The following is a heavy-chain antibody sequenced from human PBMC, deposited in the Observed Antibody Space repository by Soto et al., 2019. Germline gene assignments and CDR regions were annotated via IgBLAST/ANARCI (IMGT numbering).Heavy chain of an antibody. Sequence: TSETLSLTCPVSGGSVSSGSYYWSWIRQPPGKGLEWIGYIYYSGSTNYNPSLKSRVTISVDTSKNQFSLKLSSVTAADTAVYYCARDYYDSSIQFLGFSRYYGMDVWGQGTTVTVSS. CDR3: ARDYYDSSIQFLGFSRYYGMDV. CDR2: IYYSGST. D-gene: IGHD3-22*01. V-gene: IGHV4-61*01. J-gene: IGHJ6*02. CDR1: GGSVSSGSYY.